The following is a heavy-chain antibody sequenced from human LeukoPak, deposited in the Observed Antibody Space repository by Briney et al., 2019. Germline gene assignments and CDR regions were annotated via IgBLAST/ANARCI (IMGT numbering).Heavy chain of an antibody. V-gene: IGHV3-11*05. D-gene: IGHD4/OR15-4a*01. CDR1: GFTFSDYY. CDR3: ARDSGYGAYKYSP. CDR2: ISSSSSYA. J-gene: IGHJ5*02. Sequence: GGSLRLSCAASGFTFSDYYMSWIRQAPGKGLEWVSYISSSSSYANYADSVKGRFTISRDNAKNSLYLQMNSLRAEDTAVYYCARDSGYGAYKYSPWGQETLVTVSS.